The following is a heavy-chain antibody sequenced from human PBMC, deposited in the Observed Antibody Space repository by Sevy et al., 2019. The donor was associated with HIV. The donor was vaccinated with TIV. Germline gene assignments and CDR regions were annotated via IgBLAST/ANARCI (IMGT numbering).Heavy chain of an antibody. Sequence: GGSLRLSCAASGFTFTNAWMNWVRQAPGKGLEWLATINLDGSETFYVDSVKGRFTISRHNPRKSVYLQMTSLSAEDTAVYYCARLFYGSADYWGQGTLVTVSS. V-gene: IGHV3-7*01. CDR3: ARLFYGSADY. CDR2: INLDGSET. D-gene: IGHD3-10*01. CDR1: GFTFTNAW. J-gene: IGHJ4*02.